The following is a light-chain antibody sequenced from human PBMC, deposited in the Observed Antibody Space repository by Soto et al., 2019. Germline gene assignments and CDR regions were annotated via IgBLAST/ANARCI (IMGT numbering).Light chain of an antibody. CDR2: GAS. CDR3: HHYET. CDR1: QSVSRSY. Sequence: EIVLTQSPGTLSLSPGDRATLSCRASQSVSRSYLGWYQQKPGQAPGLLMYGASIRAAGVLDRFSGSGSGTEFTLTISRLEPEDFTVYYCHHYETFGQGTKVDIK. J-gene: IGKJ1*01. V-gene: IGKV3-20*01.